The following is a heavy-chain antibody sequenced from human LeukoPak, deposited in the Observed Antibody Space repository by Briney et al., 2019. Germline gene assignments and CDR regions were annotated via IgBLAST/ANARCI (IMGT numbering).Heavy chain of an antibody. D-gene: IGHD3-22*01. CDR3: ARSITFPTYYYDSGGYYLGAFDI. CDR1: GFTFSSYA. CDR2: ISYDGSNK. J-gene: IGHJ3*02. V-gene: IGHV3-30-3*01. Sequence: GRSLRLSCAASGFTFSSYAMHWVRQAPGKGLEWVAVISYDGSNKYYADSVKGRFTISRDNSKNTLYLQMNSLRAEDTAVYYCARSITFPTYYYDSGGYYLGAFDIWAKGQWSPSLQ.